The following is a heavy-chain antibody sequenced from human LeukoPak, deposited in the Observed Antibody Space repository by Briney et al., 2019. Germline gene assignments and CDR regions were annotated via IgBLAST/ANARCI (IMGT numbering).Heavy chain of an antibody. J-gene: IGHJ5*02. CDR2: ISSSSKYI. V-gene: IGHV3-21*04. CDR1: EFTFSSYN. D-gene: IGHD6-13*01. CDR3: AKDRQQLGFDP. Sequence: PGGSLRLSCAASEFTFSSYNMNWVRQAPGKGLEWVSSISSSSKYIYYADSVKGRFTISRDNAKNSLYLQMNSLRAEDTAVYYCAKDRQQLGFDPWGQGTLVTVSS.